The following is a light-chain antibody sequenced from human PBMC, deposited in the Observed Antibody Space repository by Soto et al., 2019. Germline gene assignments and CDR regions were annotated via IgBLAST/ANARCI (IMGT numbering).Light chain of an antibody. CDR2: DAS. J-gene: IGKJ1*01. CDR3: QQYDNWPRT. Sequence: EIVMTQSPATLSVSPGERATLSCRASQSVSTNLVWYQQKPGQAPRLLIYDASTRATGFPARFSGSGSGTDFTLTISSLQSEDFALYYCQQYDNWPRTFGQGTKVEVK. V-gene: IGKV3-15*01. CDR1: QSVSTN.